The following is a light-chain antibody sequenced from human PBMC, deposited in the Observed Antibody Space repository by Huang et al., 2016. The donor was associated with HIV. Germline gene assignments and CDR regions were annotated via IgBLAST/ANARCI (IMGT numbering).Light chain of an antibody. V-gene: IGKV3-11*01. CDR2: EAS. J-gene: IGKJ5*01. Sequence: DIVLTQSPATLSLSPGERATVSCRASQSVSTFLAWYQHKPGQAPRLLIFEASNRASGVPARFSGTGSGTDFTLTISSLEPSDVAVYYCQQHSYWPITFGRGTRLEI. CDR1: QSVSTF. CDR3: QQHSYWPIT.